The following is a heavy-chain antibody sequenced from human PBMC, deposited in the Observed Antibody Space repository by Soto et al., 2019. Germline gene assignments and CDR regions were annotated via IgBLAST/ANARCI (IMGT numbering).Heavy chain of an antibody. CDR2: IYHSGST. J-gene: IGHJ6*03. CDR3: ATSEWYPGGGYYYYMDV. D-gene: IGHD3-3*01. V-gene: IGHV4-59*08. CDR1: GGSISSYY. Sequence: LETLSLTCTVSGGSISSYYWIWIRQPPGKGLEWIGYIYHSGSTNYNPSLKSRVTISVDTSKNQFSLKLSSVTAADTAVYYCATSEWYPGGGYYYYMDVWGKGTTVTSP.